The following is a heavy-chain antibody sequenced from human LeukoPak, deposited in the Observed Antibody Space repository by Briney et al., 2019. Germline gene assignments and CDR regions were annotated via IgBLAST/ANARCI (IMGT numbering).Heavy chain of an antibody. D-gene: IGHD2-15*01. CDR2: VSYSGDDK. Sequence: GGSLRLSCAASGFDFPTYAMHWVRQAPGKGLEWVAVVSYSGDDKAYADSVKGRFTVSRDNSINTLYLQMNTLRSDDAAVYFCARSSGSALALGSRFDPWGQGVHVTVSS. V-gene: IGHV3-30-3*01. CDR1: GFDFPTYA. J-gene: IGHJ5*01. CDR3: ARSSGSALALGSRFDP.